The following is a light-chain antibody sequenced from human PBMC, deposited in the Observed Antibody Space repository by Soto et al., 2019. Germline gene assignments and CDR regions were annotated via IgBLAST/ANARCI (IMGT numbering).Light chain of an antibody. J-gene: IGKJ1*01. CDR2: KPS. V-gene: IGKV1-5*03. CDR1: QTIDSG. CDR3: QQYHFFWT. Sequence: DIQMTQSPSTLSASVGDRVTITCRASQTIDSGLAWYQQKPGKAPKLLIYKPSTLESGVPLRFSGSGSGTAFTLTITSLHPDDFATYYCQQYHFFWTFGQGTRVEIK.